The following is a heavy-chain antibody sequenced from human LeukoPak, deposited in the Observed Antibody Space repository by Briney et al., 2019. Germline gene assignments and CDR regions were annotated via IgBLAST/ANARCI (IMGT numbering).Heavy chain of an antibody. CDR2: ISSSSSYI. V-gene: IGHV3-21*01. Sequence: GGSLRLSCAASGFTFSSYSMNWVRQAPGKGLEWVSSISSSSSYIYYADSVKGRFTISRDNAKNSLYLQMNSLGAEDTAVYYCARAVQLWFQFDYWGQGTLVTVSS. D-gene: IGHD5-18*01. CDR3: ARAVQLWFQFDY. CDR1: GFTFSSYS. J-gene: IGHJ4*02.